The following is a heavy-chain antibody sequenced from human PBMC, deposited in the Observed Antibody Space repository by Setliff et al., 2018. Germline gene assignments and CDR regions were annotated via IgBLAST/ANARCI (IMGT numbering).Heavy chain of an antibody. J-gene: IGHJ4*02. D-gene: IGHD2-8*02. CDR1: GGSITSRSYY. CDR3: TVYNTGSSKDHY. V-gene: IGHV4-61*05. Sequence: PSETLSLTCSVSGGSITSRSYYWGWIRQSPGKGLEWIGYIYYSGSTNYNPSLKSRVTISVDPSKNQFSLKLSSVTAADTALYYCTVYNTGSSKDHYWGQGTPVTVSS. CDR2: IYYSGST.